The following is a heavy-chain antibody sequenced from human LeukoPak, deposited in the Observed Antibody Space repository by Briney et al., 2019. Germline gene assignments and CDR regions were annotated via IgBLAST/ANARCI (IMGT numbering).Heavy chain of an antibody. CDR3: ARGLEEQWLTTDY. CDR1: GFTFSNAW. J-gene: IGHJ4*02. Sequence: GGSLRLSCAASGFTFSNAWMAWVRQAPGKGLEWVAVISYDGRNKYDADSVKGRFTISRDNSKNTLFLQMNSLRADDTAVYYCARGLEEQWLTTDYWGQGTLVTVSS. V-gene: IGHV3-30*03. CDR2: ISYDGRNK. D-gene: IGHD6-19*01.